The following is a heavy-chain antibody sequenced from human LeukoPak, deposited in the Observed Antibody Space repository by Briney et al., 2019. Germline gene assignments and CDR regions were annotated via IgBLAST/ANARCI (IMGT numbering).Heavy chain of an antibody. CDR1: GFTFSSYA. D-gene: IGHD2-15*01. V-gene: IGHV3-23*01. CDR2: ISGSGGST. Sequence: GGSLRLSCAASGFTFSSYAMSWVRQAPGKGLEWVSAISGSGGSTYYADSVKGRFTISRDDSKNTLYLQMNSLRAEDTAVYYCAKPKYCSGGSCQPSTYYYYYYMDVWGKGTTVTVSS. J-gene: IGHJ6*03. CDR3: AKPKYCSGGSCQPSTYYYYYYMDV.